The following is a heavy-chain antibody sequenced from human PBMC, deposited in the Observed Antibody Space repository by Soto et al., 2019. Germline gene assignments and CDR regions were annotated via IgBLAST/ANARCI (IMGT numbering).Heavy chain of an antibody. V-gene: IGHV2-5*02. CDR3: SHRATMTILGLIIDNGIWFDP. Sequence: QINLIESGPTLVKPTQPLTLTCTFSGFSLSTSGAGVGWVRQPPGRALEWLALIYWDGDKRYNASLGNRLTISKDTSMKQVVLTLTNVDPADTATYYCSHRATMTILGLIIDNGIWFDPWGQGTRVMVSS. D-gene: IGHD3-22*01. CDR1: GFSLSTSGAG. J-gene: IGHJ5*02. CDR2: IYWDGDK.